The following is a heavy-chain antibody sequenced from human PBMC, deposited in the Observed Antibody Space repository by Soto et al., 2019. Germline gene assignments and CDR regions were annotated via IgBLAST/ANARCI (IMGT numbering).Heavy chain of an antibody. CDR3: ARVGISGYFDY. V-gene: IGHV4-4*02. D-gene: IGHD6-19*01. J-gene: IGHJ4*02. Sequence: QVQLQESGPGLVKPSETLSLTCVVSGASISSSEWWTWVRQPPGKGLEWIGHIYHSGSTRYNPSLNSRVIISVDKSKNHFSLNLNSVTAADTAMYYCARVGISGYFDYWGQGTLVTVSS. CDR2: IYHSGST. CDR1: GASISSSEW.